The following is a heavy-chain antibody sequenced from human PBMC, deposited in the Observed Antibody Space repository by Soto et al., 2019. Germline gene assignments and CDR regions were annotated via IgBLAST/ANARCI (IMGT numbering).Heavy chain of an antibody. CDR2: ISSDGNNQ. J-gene: IGHJ3*02. CDR3: AKERGVLDAFDM. V-gene: IGHV3-30*18. CDR1: GFTSSSFV. D-gene: IGHD3-10*01. Sequence: QVQLVESGGGVVQPGTSLRLSCAASGFTSSSFVIHWVRQAPGKGLEWLAVISSDGNNQYYADSVKGRFTISRDNSKRTLYLQVNSLRAEDKAVYFGAKERGVLDAFDMWGQGTMVTVS.